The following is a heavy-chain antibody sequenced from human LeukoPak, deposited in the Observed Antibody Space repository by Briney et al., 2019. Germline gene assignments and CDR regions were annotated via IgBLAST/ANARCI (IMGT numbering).Heavy chain of an antibody. CDR2: IKSKTDGGTI. J-gene: IGHJ4*02. Sequence: GGSLRLSCAASGFTLSNAWMSWVRQAPGKGLEWVGRIKSKTDGGTIDYAAPVKGRFTTSKDGSRNTLYLQMNSLKTEDTAVYYCTTVANPAYFDYWGQGTLVTVSS. D-gene: IGHD4/OR15-4a*01. V-gene: IGHV3-15*01. CDR3: TTVANPAYFDY. CDR1: GFTLSNAW.